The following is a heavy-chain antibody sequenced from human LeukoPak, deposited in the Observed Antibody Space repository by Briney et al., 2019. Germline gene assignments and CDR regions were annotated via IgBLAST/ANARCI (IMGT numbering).Heavy chain of an antibody. V-gene: IGHV3-30*04. CDR1: GFTFSSYA. D-gene: IGHD2-2*01. CDR3: ARSYCSSTSCYAPQQWLVPGAFDI. J-gene: IGHJ3*02. CDR2: ISYDGSSK. Sequence: GGSLRLSCAASGFTFSSYAMHWVRQAPGKGLEWVAVISYDGSSKYYADSVKGRFTISRDNSKNTLYLQMNSLRAEDTAVYYCARSYCSSTSCYAPQQWLVPGAFDIWGQGTMVTVSS.